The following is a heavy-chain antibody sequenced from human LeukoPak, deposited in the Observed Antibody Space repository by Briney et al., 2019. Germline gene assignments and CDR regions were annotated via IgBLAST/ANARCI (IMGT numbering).Heavy chain of an antibody. D-gene: IGHD2-21*01. Sequence: SQTLSLTCAISGDSVSSNSAAWNWIRQSPSRGLEWLGRTVYRSKWYYDYAVSVQSRITINADTSKNQFSLHLNSATPEDTAVYYCARSTALVGDDWVDPWGQGTLVTVSS. CDR1: GDSVSSNSAA. V-gene: IGHV6-1*01. J-gene: IGHJ5*02. CDR3: ARSTALVGDDWVDP. CDR2: TVYRSKWYY.